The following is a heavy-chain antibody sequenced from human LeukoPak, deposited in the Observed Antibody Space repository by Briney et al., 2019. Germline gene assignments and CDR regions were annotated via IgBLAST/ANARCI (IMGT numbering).Heavy chain of an antibody. CDR2: VDYSGSI. Sequence: PSETLSLTCTVSGGSISRNSWNWIRQSPGEGLEWIGYVDYSGSINYNPSLTSRVTISADTSKNHFSLKLNSVTTADTAVYYCTRGAGWLIDYWGQGILVTASS. V-gene: IGHV4-59*01. CDR3: TRGAGWLIDY. CDR1: GGSISRNS. J-gene: IGHJ4*02. D-gene: IGHD3-16*01.